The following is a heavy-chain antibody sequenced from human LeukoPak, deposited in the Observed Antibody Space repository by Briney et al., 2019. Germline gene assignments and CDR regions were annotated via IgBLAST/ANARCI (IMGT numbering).Heavy chain of an antibody. CDR3: AREDVYVWGSYRYYGPFDY. J-gene: IGHJ4*02. CDR1: GYTFTGYY. V-gene: IGHV1-2*02. CDR2: INPNSGGT. Sequence: ASVKVSCKASGYTFTGYYMHWVRQAPGQGLEWMGWINPNSGGTNYAQKFQGRVTMTRDTSISTAYMELSRLRSDDTAVYYCAREDVYVWGSYRYYGPFDYWGQGTLVTVSP. D-gene: IGHD3-16*02.